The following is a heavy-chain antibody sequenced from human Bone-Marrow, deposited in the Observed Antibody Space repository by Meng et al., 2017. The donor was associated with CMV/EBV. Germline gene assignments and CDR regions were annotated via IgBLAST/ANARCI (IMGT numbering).Heavy chain of an antibody. CDR2: IGTAGDT. CDR3: ARAGRDYYDSTYDY. D-gene: IGHD3-22*01. CDR1: GFTFSDYY. J-gene: IGHJ4*02. V-gene: IGHV3-13*01. Sequence: GGSLRLSCAASGFTFSDYYMSWIRQATGKGLEWVSAIGTAGDTYYPGSVKGRFTISRENAKNSLYLQMNSLRAGDTAVYYCARAGRDYYDSTYDYWGQGTLVTVSS.